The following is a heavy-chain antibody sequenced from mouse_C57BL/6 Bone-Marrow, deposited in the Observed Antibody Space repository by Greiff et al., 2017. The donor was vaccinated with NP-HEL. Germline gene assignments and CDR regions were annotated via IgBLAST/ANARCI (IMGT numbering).Heavy chain of an antibody. Sequence: EVQLVESGGDLVKPGGSLKLSCAASGFTFSSYGMSWVRPTPDKRLEWVATISSGGSYTYYPDSVKGRFTISRDNAKNTLYLQMSSLKSEDTAMYYCARRCTTVVATPFDYWGQGTTLTVSS. CDR1: GFTFSSYG. D-gene: IGHD1-1*01. V-gene: IGHV5-6*01. CDR3: ARRCTTVVATPFDY. J-gene: IGHJ2*01. CDR2: ISSGGSYT.